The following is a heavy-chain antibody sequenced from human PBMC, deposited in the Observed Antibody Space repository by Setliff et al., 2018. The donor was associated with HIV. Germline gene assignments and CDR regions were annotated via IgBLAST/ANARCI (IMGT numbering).Heavy chain of an antibody. CDR3: ARGHYPYDSSGYYYDAFDI. CDR2: IHYSGST. V-gene: IGHV4-59*11. J-gene: IGHJ3*02. Sequence: PSETLSLTCTVSGGSISSHYWSWIRQPPGKRLEWIGYIHYSGSTNYNPSLKSRVTISGDTSKNQFSLKLSAVTAAVTAVYYCARGHYPYDSSGYYYDAFDIWGQGTMVTVSS. CDR1: GGSISSHY. D-gene: IGHD3-22*01.